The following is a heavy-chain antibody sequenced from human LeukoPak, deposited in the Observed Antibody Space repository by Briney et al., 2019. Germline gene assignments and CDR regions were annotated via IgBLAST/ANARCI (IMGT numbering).Heavy chain of an antibody. Sequence: SETLSLTCTVSGGSISSSSYYWGWIRQPSGKGLEWIGSIYYSGSTYYNPSLKSRVTISVDTSKNQFSLKLSSVTAADTAVYYCARVLGYCSGGSCYPMFDPWGQGTLVTVPS. V-gene: IGHV4-39*07. CDR3: ARVLGYCSGGSCYPMFDP. CDR1: GGSISSSSYY. D-gene: IGHD2-15*01. CDR2: IYYSGST. J-gene: IGHJ5*02.